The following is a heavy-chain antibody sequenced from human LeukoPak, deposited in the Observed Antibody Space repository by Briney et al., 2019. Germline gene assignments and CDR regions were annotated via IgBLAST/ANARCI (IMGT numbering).Heavy chain of an antibody. D-gene: IGHD6-13*01. Sequence: ASVKVSCKASGYTFTGYYMHWVRQAPGQGLEWMGWINPNSGGTNYAQKFQGRVTMTRDTSISTAYMELSRLRSDDTAVYYCASSRNPDSSSWYRWFDPWGQGTLVTVSS. V-gene: IGHV1-2*02. CDR2: INPNSGGT. J-gene: IGHJ5*02. CDR3: ASSRNPDSSSWYRWFDP. CDR1: GYTFTGYY.